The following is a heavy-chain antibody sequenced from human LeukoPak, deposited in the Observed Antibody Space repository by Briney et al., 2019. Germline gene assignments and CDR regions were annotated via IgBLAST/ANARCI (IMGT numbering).Heavy chain of an antibody. D-gene: IGHD2-15*01. CDR1: GYTFTGYY. V-gene: IGHV1-2*04. J-gene: IGHJ3*02. CDR3: ARVTDPLSPYCSGGSCDPGAFDI. CDR2: INPNSGGT. Sequence: ASVKVSCKASGYTFTGYYMHWVRQAPGQGLEWMGWINPNSGGTNYARKFQGWVTMTRDTSISTAYMELSRLRSDDTAVYYCARVTDPLSPYCSGGSCDPGAFDIWGQGTMVTVSS.